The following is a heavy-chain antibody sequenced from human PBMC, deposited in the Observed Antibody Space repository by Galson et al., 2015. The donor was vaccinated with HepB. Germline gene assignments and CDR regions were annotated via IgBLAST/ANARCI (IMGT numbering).Heavy chain of an antibody. CDR1: GFTLSSFA. Sequence: LRLSCAASGFTLSSFAMNWVRQAPGKGLEWVSSISGNGGSTYYAVSVKGRFTISRDNFKNTLHLQMNSLRAEDTAIYYCAKDSRSASATNWFDPWGQGTLVTVSS. V-gene: IGHV3-23*01. CDR2: ISGNGGST. CDR3: AKDSRSASATNWFDP. J-gene: IGHJ5*02. D-gene: IGHD1-26*01.